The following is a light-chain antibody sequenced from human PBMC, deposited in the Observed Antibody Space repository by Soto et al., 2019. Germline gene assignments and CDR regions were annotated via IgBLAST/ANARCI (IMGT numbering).Light chain of an antibody. V-gene: IGKV3-11*01. Sequence: EIVLTQSPATLSLSPGEGGTLSCRASQSVSSYLAWYQQKPGQAPRLLIYDASNRATGIPARFSGSGSGTDFSLTVSSLEPEEFAVYYCQQRSNWPLTFGQGTKLEIK. J-gene: IGKJ2*01. CDR1: QSVSSY. CDR3: QQRSNWPLT. CDR2: DAS.